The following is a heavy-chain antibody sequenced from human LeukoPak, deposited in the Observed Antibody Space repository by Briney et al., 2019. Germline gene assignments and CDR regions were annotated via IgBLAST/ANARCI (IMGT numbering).Heavy chain of an antibody. Sequence: PGGSLRLSCAASGFTVSSNYMSWVRQAPGKGLEWVSAISGSGGSTYYADSVKGRFTISRDNSKNTLYLQMNSLRAEDTAVYYCASHPYTAMVSSWFDPWGQGTLVTVSS. V-gene: IGHV3-23*01. CDR3: ASHPYTAMVSSWFDP. CDR2: ISGSGGST. D-gene: IGHD5-18*01. J-gene: IGHJ5*02. CDR1: GFTVSSNY.